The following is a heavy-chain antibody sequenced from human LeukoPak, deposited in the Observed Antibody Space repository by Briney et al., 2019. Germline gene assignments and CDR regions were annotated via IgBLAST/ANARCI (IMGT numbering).Heavy chain of an antibody. Sequence: SETLSLTCTVSGGSISSYYWSWIRQPPGKGLEWIGYIYYSGSTNYNPSLKSRVTISVDTSKNQFSLKLSSVTAADTAVYYCARSMFRGTNCFDPGGQGTWSPSPQ. D-gene: IGHD3-10*01. CDR3: ARSMFRGTNCFDP. CDR1: GGSISSYY. J-gene: IGHJ5*02. CDR2: IYYSGST. V-gene: IGHV4-59*08.